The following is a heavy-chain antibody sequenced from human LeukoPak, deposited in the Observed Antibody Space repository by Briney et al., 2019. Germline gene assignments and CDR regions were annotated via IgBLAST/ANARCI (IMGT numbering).Heavy chain of an antibody. J-gene: IGHJ3*02. D-gene: IGHD3-10*01. V-gene: IGHV3-23*01. CDR2: ISGSGGST. CDR3: AKVYGSGSYSYDAFDI. Sequence: PGGSLRLSCAASGFTVTDNYMNWVRQSSGKGLEWVSAISGSGGSTYYADSVKGRFTISRDNSKNTLYLQMNSLRAEDTAVYYCAKVYGSGSYSYDAFDIWGQGTMVTVSS. CDR1: GFTVTDNY.